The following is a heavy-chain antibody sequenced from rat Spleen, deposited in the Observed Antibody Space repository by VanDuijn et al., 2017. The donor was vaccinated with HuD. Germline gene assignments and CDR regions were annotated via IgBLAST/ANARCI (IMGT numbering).Heavy chain of an antibody. CDR3: GRLWVLDA. J-gene: IGHJ4*01. Sequence: EVQLVESDGGLVQPGRSLKLSCAASGFTFSDYYMAWVRQAPTKGLEWVATISYDGSSTYYRDSVKGRYTISRDNAKSTLYLQMDSLRSEDTATYYCGRLWVLDAWGQGASVTVSS. CDR2: ISYDGSST. V-gene: IGHV5-7*01. CDR1: GFTFSDYY. D-gene: IGHD1-3*01.